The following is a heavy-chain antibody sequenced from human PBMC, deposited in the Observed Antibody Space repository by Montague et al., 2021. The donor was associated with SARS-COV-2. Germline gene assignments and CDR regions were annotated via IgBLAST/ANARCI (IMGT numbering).Heavy chain of an antibody. J-gene: IGHJ3*02. Sequence: LSLTCTVSGGSISSGGYYWSWIRQHPGKGLEWIGYIYYSGSTYYNPSLKSRVTISVDTSKNQFSLKLSSVTAADTAVYYCARVQGITMIVVVIGAFDIWGQGTMVTVSS. CDR1: GGSISSGGYY. V-gene: IGHV4-31*03. CDR3: ARVQGITMIVVVIGAFDI. D-gene: IGHD3-22*01. CDR2: IYYSGST.